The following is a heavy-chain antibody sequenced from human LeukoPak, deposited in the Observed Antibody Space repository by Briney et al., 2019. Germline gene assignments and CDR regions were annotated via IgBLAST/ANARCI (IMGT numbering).Heavy chain of an antibody. D-gene: IGHD5-12*01. CDR3: ARRDIVTTGTIDY. Sequence: SETLSFTGTVSGGSIISSSFYWGWIRQPPGKGLEWIGNIYYSGSAYYNPSLKSRVTISVDKSKNQFSLKLSSVTAADTAVYYCARRDIVTTGTIDYWGQGTLVTVSS. CDR2: IYYSGSA. V-gene: IGHV4-39*01. CDR1: GGSIISSSFY. J-gene: IGHJ4*02.